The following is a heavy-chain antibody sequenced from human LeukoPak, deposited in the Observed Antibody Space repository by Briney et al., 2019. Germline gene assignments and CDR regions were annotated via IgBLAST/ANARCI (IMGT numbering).Heavy chain of an antibody. CDR2: INHCGST. V-gene: IGHV4-34*01. CDR1: GGSFSGYY. J-gene: IGHJ1*01. CDR3: ARGPRFSGYSSSWHAVREYFQH. D-gene: IGHD6-13*01. Sequence: PSETLSLTCAVYGGSFSGYYWSWIRQPPGKGLEWIGEINHCGSTNCNPSLKSRVTISVDTSKNQFSLKLSSVTAADTAVYYCARGPRFSGYSSSWHAVREYFQHWGQGTLVTVSS.